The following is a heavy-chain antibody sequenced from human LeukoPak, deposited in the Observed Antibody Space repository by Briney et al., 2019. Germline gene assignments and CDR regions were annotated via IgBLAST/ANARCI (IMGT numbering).Heavy chain of an antibody. V-gene: IGHV3-43*01. D-gene: IGHD2-15*01. Sequence: AWSLRVSSAAHAFTFHVCIMTRDHQAPWRVLEWVSLNSWDGDSTYYADSGKGRFTISRDNSKNSLYLQMNSLRTEDTALYYCAKDIGVGYCNGCLFDYWGQGTLVTVSS. CDR2: NSWDGDST. CDR1: AFTFHVCI. J-gene: IGHJ4*02. CDR3: AKDIGVGYCNGCLFDY.